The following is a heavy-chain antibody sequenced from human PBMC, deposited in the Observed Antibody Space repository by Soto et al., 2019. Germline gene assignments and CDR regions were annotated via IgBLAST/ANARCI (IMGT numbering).Heavy chain of an antibody. J-gene: IGHJ3*02. CDR3: VKVEGGDAFDI. D-gene: IGHD1-26*01. V-gene: IGHV3-64D*06. CDR1: GFTFSSYA. Sequence: GGSLRLSCSASGFTFSSYAMHWVRQAPGKGLEYVSAISSNGGSTYYADSVKGRFTISRDNSKNTLYLQMSSLRAEDTAVYYCVKVEGGDAFDIWGQGTMVTVSS. CDR2: ISSNGGST.